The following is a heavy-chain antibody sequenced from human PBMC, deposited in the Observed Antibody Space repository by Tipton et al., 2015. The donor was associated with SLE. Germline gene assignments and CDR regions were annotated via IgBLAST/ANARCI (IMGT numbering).Heavy chain of an antibody. J-gene: IGHJ4*02. CDR1: GGSLSGYS. D-gene: IGHD1-20*01. CDR2: INHSRST. CDR3: ARASLHHLITSEDY. V-gene: IGHV4-34*01. Sequence: LRLSCAVYGGSLSGYSWSWIRQTPGKGLEWIGEINHSRSTNFRPSLKSRIILSIDTSKNQFSLKLTSVTAADTAVYYCARASLHHLITSEDYWSQGTLVTVSS.